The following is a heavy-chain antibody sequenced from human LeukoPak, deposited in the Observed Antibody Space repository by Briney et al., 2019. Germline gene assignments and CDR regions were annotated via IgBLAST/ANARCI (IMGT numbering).Heavy chain of an antibody. Sequence: GGSLRLSCAASGFTVSSNYMCWVRQPPGKGQELVSLIYSGGSTYYADSVKGRFTISREWYRNTLYLQMNSLRVEDSAVYYCAKDLGRFGVGVSLDFWGLGTLVTVAS. CDR1: GFTVSSNY. D-gene: IGHD3-3*01. J-gene: IGHJ4*02. CDR3: AKDLGRFGVGVSLDF. CDR2: IYSGGST. V-gene: IGHV3-53*03.